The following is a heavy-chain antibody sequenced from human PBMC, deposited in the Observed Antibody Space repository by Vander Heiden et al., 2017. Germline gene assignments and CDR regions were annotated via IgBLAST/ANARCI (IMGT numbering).Heavy chain of an antibody. CDR2: SSGSGGTT. J-gene: IGHJ4*02. CDR3: AKEWAGDPLW. D-gene: IGHD7-27*01. Sequence: EVQLLESGGGLVQPGGSLRLSCAASGFTFSPYAMTGVRQAPGKGLQWGSSSSGSGGTTYYADSVKGRFTISRDNSKNTLYVQMNSLRAEDTAMYYCAKEWAGDPLWWGKGTLVTVSS. CDR1: GFTFSPYA. V-gene: IGHV3-23*01.